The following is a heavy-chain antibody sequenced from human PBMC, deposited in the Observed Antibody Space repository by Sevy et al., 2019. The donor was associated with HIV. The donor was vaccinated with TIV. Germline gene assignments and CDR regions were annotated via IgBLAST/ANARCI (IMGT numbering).Heavy chain of an antibody. CDR2: ISYDGSKK. J-gene: IGHJ6*02. D-gene: IGHD4-17*01. Sequence: GGSLRLSCAASGFTFSIYAIHWVRQAPGKGLEWVAVISYDGSKKYYVDSVKGRFTISRDNSKNTLYLQMNSLRPEDTAVYYCARDLPSAVTNPFYYYGMDVWGQGTKVTVSS. CDR1: GFTFSIYA. CDR3: ARDLPSAVTNPFYYYGMDV. V-gene: IGHV3-30*04.